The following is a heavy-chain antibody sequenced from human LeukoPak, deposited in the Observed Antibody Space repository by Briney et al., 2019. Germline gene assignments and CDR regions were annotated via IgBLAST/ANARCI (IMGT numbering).Heavy chain of an antibody. CDR3: ARGRLGRFGEDYFDY. Sequence: ASVKVSCKASGYTFTGHYMHWVRQAPGQGLEWMGWINPSGGSTSYAQKFQGRVTMTRDTSTSTVYMELSSLRSEDTAVYYCARGRLGRFGEDYFDYWGQGTLVTVSS. CDR1: GYTFTGHY. J-gene: IGHJ4*02. D-gene: IGHD3-10*01. V-gene: IGHV1-46*01. CDR2: INPSGGST.